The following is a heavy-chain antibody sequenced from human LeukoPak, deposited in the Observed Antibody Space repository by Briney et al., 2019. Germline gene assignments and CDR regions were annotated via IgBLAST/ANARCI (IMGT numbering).Heavy chain of an antibody. CDR2: IYTRWST. CDR3: ARVFGVGGGYYYYYYMDV. J-gene: IGHJ6*03. V-gene: IGHV4-4*07. CDR1: GGSIRSYY. Sequence: SETLSLTCTVSGGSIRSYYWSWIRQPAGKGLEWIGRIYTRWSTNYNPSLKGRVTMSVDTSKNQFSLKLSSATAADTAVYYCARVFGVGGGYYYYYYMDVWGKGTTVTVSS. D-gene: IGHD3-3*01.